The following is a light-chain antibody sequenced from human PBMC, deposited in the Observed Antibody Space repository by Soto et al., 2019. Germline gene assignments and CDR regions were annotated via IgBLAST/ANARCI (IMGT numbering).Light chain of an antibody. J-gene: IGKJ1*01. V-gene: IGKV1-5*03. CDR3: QQYNNYRT. CDR2: KAS. CDR1: QSISSW. Sequence: DIQMTQSPSTLSASVGDRVTITCRASQSISSWLAWYQQKPWKAPKLLIYKASSLESGVPSRFSGSGSGTDFTLNISSLQPDDFATYYCQQYNNYRTFGQGTKVEIK.